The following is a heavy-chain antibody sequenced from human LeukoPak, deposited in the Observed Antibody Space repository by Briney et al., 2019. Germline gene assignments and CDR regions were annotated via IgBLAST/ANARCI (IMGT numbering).Heavy chain of an antibody. CDR2: IYYSGST. J-gene: IGHJ1*01. V-gene: IGHV4-59*05. CDR3: ARGSRTQVVLRL. CDR1: GGSISSYY. Sequence: SETLSLTCTDSGGSISSYYWRWIRQPPGKELEWIGSIYYSGSTYYNPSLKSRVTISVDTSKNQFSLKLSSVTAADTAVYYCARGSRTQVVLRLWGQGNLVTVSS. D-gene: IGHD2/OR15-2a*01.